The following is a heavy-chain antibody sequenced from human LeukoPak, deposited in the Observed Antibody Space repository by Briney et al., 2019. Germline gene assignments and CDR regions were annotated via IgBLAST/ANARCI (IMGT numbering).Heavy chain of an antibody. Sequence: PSETLSLTCTVSGGSISSGDYYWSWIRQPPGKGLEWIGYIYYSGSTYYNPSLKSRVTISVDTSKNQFSLKLSSVTAADTAVYYCARGAGGSPLGYWGQGTLVTVSS. CDR2: IYYSGST. CDR3: ARGAGGSPLGY. D-gene: IGHD2-15*01. J-gene: IGHJ4*02. V-gene: IGHV4-30-4*01. CDR1: GGSISSGDYY.